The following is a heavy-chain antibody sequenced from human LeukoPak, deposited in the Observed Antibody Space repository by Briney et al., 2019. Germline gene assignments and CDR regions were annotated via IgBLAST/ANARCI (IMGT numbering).Heavy chain of an antibody. V-gene: IGHV4-4*02. D-gene: IGHD6-25*01. CDR2: VHLDGRT. J-gene: IGHJ4*02. Sequence: SETLSLTCDESGGSFNSTRWWTWFRQPPGKGLEWIGEVHLDGRTNYNPSLKSRLVMSADLPENHISLKLTSVTAADTAVDYCARAGGFYRPLLYSGQGTLVTVSS. CDR3: ARAGGFYRPLLY. CDR1: GGSFNSTRW.